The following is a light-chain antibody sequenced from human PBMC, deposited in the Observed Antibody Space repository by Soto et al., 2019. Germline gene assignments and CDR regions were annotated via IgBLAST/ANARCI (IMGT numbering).Light chain of an antibody. Sequence: EVVLTQSPGTLSLSPGERATLSCRASQSVSRIFLAWFQQKPGQTPRLLIYGASNRATGIPDRFSGSGSGTDFTLTISRVEPEDFAVYYCQQYGKSLSITFGQGTRLEIK. CDR1: QSVSRIF. CDR3: QQYGKSLSIT. CDR2: GAS. J-gene: IGKJ5*01. V-gene: IGKV3-20*01.